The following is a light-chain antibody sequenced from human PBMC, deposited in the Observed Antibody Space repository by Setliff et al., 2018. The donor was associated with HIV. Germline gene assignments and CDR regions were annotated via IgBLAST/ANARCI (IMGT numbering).Light chain of an antibody. V-gene: IGLV2-8*01. CDR3: SSYAGSNNYV. CDR2: EVS. J-gene: IGLJ1*01. Sequence: QSALAQPPSASGSPGQSVTISCTGTSSDVGAYYSVSWYQQHPGKAPKLIIYEVSKRPSGVPDRFSGSESGNTASLTVSGLQTEDEADYYCSSYAGSNNYVFGTGTKVT. CDR1: SSDVGAYYS.